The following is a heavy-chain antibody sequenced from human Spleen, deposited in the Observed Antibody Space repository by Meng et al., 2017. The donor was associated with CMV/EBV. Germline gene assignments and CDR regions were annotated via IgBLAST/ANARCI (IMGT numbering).Heavy chain of an antibody. D-gene: IGHD7-27*01. Sequence: GESLKISCAASGFTFSYYSMNWVSQAPGKGLEWVSSISSSSDYIYYSDSVKGRFTISRDNAKNSLYLQMSSLRAGDTAVYYCARPTGVDGMDVWGQGTTVTVSS. CDR3: ARPTGVDGMDV. CDR2: ISSSSDYI. J-gene: IGHJ6*02. V-gene: IGHV3-21*06. CDR1: GFTFSYYS.